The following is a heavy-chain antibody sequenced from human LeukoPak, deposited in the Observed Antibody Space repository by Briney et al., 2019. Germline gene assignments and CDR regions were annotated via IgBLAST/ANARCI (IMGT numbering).Heavy chain of an antibody. V-gene: IGHV2-26*01. CDR2: IFSNDEK. Sequence: ESGPTLVNPTETLTLTCTVSGFSLSNARMGVSWIRQPPGKALEWLAHIFSNDEKSYSTSLKSRLTISKDTSKSQVVLTMTNMDPVDTATYYCARIRPITMVRGVIIRAFDTWGQGTMVTVSS. D-gene: IGHD3-10*01. CDR1: GFSLSNARMG. J-gene: IGHJ3*02. CDR3: ARIRPITMVRGVIIRAFDT.